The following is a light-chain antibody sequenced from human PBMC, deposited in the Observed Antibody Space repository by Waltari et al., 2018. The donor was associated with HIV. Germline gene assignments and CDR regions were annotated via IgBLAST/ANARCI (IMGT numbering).Light chain of an antibody. CDR2: EVS. V-gene: IGLV2-23*02. Sequence: QSALTQPASVSGSPGPSITISCTGTSSDVGSYNTVSWYQQHPGKAPKLMIYEVSKRPSGVSNRFSGSKSGNTASLTISGLQAEDEADYYCCSYAGSIRVFGGGTKLTVL. J-gene: IGLJ2*01. CDR3: CSYAGSIRV. CDR1: SSDVGSYNT.